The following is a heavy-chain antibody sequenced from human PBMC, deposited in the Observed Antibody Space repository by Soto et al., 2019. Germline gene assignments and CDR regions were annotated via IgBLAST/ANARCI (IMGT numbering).Heavy chain of an antibody. V-gene: IGHV1-18*01. Sequence: QVQLVQSGAEVKKPGASVKVSCKASGYSFTSYGISWVRQAPGQGLEWMGWISAYNGNRKYAQKFQGRVTMTTGTSTSTAYMELRSLRSDDTAVDYCAGDLGGFPDYWGQGTLVTVSS. CDR1: GYSFTSYG. CDR2: ISAYNGNR. D-gene: IGHD5-12*01. J-gene: IGHJ4*02. CDR3: AGDLGGFPDY.